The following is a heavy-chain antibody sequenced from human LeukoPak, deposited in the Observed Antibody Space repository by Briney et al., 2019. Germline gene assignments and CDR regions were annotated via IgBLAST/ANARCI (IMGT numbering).Heavy chain of an antibody. V-gene: IGHV4-59*01. D-gene: IGHD3-16*01. CDR3: TRGAGWLIDY. Sequence: KPSETLSLTCTVSGGSISNYYWSWIRQPPGKGLEWIGYIYYSGSTNYNPSLKSRVTISADTSKNQFSLKLNSLTTADTAVYYCTRGAGWLIDYWGQGILVTVSS. CDR1: GGSISNYY. CDR2: IYYSGST. J-gene: IGHJ4*02.